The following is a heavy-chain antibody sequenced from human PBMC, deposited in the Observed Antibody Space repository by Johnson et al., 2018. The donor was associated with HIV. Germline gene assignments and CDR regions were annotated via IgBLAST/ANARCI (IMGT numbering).Heavy chain of an antibody. CDR3: AKIGQWRERLDAFDV. CDR2: IRWNSGRL. CDR1: GFTFDDYA. J-gene: IGHJ3*01. Sequence: QLVESGGAVVQPGRSLRLSCTVSGFTFDDYAMHWVRQAPGKGLAWVSGIRWNSGRLDYADSVKGRFTISRDNSKNTLYLQMSSLRPEATAVYYCAKIGQWRERLDAFDVWGQGTMVTVSS. V-gene: IGHV3-9*01. D-gene: IGHD6-19*01.